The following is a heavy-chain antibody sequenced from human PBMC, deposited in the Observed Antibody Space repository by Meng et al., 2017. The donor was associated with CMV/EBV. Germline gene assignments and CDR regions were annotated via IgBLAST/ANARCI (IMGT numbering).Heavy chain of an antibody. D-gene: IGHD6-19*01. CDR3: ARDSAVAGVVDY. Sequence: LQPQVSGQGLGKPSGPLSLPCTVSCGSISSSSYYWGWIRQPPGKGLEWIGSIYYSGSTYYNPSLKSRVTISVDTSKNQFSLKLSSVTAADTAVYYCARDSAVAGVVDYWGQGTLVTVSS. CDR1: CGSISSSSYY. CDR2: IYYSGST. J-gene: IGHJ4*02. V-gene: IGHV4-39*07.